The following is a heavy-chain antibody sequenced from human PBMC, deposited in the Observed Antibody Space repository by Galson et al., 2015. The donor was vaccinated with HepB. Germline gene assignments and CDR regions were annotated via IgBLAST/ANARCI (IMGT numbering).Heavy chain of an antibody. D-gene: IGHD6-6*01. Sequence: SVKVSCKASGYKFTSYYMHWVRQAPGQGLEWMGIINPSGGSTDYAQKFRGRLTMTRDTSTSTVFMELSSLRSEDTAVYYCAVEYSSSSVYYGMDVWGQGTTVTVSS. CDR3: AVEYSSSSVYYGMDV. CDR1: GYKFTSYY. J-gene: IGHJ6*02. CDR2: INPSGGST. V-gene: IGHV1-46*01.